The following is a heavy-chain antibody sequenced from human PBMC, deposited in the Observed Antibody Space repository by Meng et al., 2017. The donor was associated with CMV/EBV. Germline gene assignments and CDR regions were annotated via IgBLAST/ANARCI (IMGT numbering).Heavy chain of an antibody. V-gene: IGHV1-69*04. CDR1: GGTCSSYA. CDR3: ARDRNWFDP. Sequence: KGSCKASGGTCSSYAISWEQQAPGQGLEWMGRISPILGIANYAQKCQGRVTITADKSTSTAYMELSSLRSEDTAVYYCARDRNWFDPWGQGTLVTVSS. J-gene: IGHJ5*02. CDR2: ISPILGIA.